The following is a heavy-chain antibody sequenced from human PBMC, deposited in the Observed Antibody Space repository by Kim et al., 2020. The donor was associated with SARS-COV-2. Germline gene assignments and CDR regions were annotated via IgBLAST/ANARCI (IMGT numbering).Heavy chain of an antibody. CDR2: IHYSGRT. Sequence: SETLSLTCTVSGGSISSYYWNWIRQPPGKGLEWIGYIHYSGRTNYNPSLKSRVTISLDTSKNQFSLKLSSMTAADTAVYYCARDGGGYNWFDPWGQGTLVTVSS. D-gene: IGHD2-15*01. V-gene: IGHV4-59*13. CDR1: GGSISSYY. J-gene: IGHJ5*02. CDR3: ARDGGGYNWFDP.